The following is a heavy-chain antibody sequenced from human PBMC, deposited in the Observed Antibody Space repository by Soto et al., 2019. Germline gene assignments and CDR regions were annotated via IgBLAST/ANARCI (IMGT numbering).Heavy chain of an antibody. CDR3: AKGPSFRVREGPDY. CDR1: GFTFSTYA. CDR2: ISDSGADT. J-gene: IGHJ4*02. D-gene: IGHD1-26*01. V-gene: IGHV3-23*01. Sequence: EVQLLESGGGLAQPGGSLRLSCAASGFTFSTYAMGWVRQAPVKGLEWVSGISDSGADTYYVDYVKGRFTISRDNSKNLVFLQMTSLSAEDPAIYYCAKGPSFRVREGPDYWGQGTVVTVSS.